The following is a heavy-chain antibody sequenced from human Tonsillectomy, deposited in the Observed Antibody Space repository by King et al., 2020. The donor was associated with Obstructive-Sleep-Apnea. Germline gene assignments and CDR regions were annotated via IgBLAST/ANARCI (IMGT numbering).Heavy chain of an antibody. CDR1: GGSIISDNYY. J-gene: IGHJ3*02. Sequence: QLQESGPGLVKPSETLSLPCTVSGGSIISDNYYWCLIGQPPGKGLEWIGSIYYSWSTYYNPTLKSRVPFSIDTSKNHFSLKMSSVTAADKAVYYCAGPAYCGGDCYSYGAFDIWGQGTMVTVSS. V-gene: IGHV4-39*07. CDR2: IYYSWST. D-gene: IGHD2-21*02. CDR3: AGPAYCGGDCYSYGAFDI.